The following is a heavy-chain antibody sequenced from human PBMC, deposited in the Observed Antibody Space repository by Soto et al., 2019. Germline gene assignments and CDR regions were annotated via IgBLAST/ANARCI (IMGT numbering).Heavy chain of an antibody. CDR1: GFTFSTYA. J-gene: IGHJ4*02. V-gene: IGHV3-64*01. Sequence: EVQLVESGGGLVQPGGSLRLSCAASGFTFSTYAMHWVRQAPGKGLEYVSALTNNGGTTYYASSVKGRFTISRDNSKNTLYLQMGSLRAEDMAVYYCARAAGSTRYLAYWGQGTLVTVSS. CDR3: ARAAGSTRYLAY. CDR2: LTNNGGTT. D-gene: IGHD6-13*01.